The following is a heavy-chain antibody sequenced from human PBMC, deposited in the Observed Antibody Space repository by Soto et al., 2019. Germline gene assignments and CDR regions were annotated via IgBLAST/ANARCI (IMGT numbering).Heavy chain of an antibody. CDR2: IAASDSYT. D-gene: IGHD5-12*01. Sequence: GESLKISCKGSGYSFTSYWISWVRKMPGTGLVWMGRIAASDSYTNYSPSFQGRVTISADKSISTAYRQCSSLKASDTAMYYCARHGYSGYAYYYYYGMDVWVQGTTVTVSS. V-gene: IGHV5-10-1*01. J-gene: IGHJ6*02. CDR3: ARHGYSGYAYYYYYGMDV. CDR1: GYSFTSYW.